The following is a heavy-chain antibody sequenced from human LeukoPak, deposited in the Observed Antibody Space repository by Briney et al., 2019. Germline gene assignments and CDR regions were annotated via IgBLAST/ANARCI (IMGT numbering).Heavy chain of an antibody. Sequence: ASVKVSCKASGYTFTSYAMNWVRQAPGQGLEWMGWINTNTGNPTYAQGFTGRFVFSLDTSVSTAYLQISSLKAEDTAVYYCARTGYDFWSGYYWSLTHDYYYYYMDVWGKGTTVTVSS. CDR3: ARTGYDFWSGYYWSLTHDYYYYYMDV. CDR1: GYTFTSYA. CDR2: INTNTGNP. V-gene: IGHV7-4-1*02. J-gene: IGHJ6*03. D-gene: IGHD3-3*01.